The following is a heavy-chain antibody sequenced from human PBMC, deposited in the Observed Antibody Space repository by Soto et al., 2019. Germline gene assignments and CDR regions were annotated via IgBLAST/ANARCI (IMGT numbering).Heavy chain of an antibody. CDR1: CGSISSISSY. Sequence: QLQLQESGPGLVKPSETLSLTCTVSCGSISSISSYWGWIRQPPGKGLEWIGNVYYSGSTYSNPSLKSRLTISADTSKNQFSLKLSSVTAADTAVYFCARQSEYYYASGRAAPLYGMDVWGQGTTVTVSS. V-gene: IGHV4-39*01. CDR2: VYYSGST. D-gene: IGHD3-10*01. J-gene: IGHJ6*02. CDR3: ARQSEYYYASGRAAPLYGMDV.